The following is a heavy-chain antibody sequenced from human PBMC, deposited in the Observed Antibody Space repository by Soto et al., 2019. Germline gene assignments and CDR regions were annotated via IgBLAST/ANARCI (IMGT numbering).Heavy chain of an antibody. CDR3: AGAKLERRYYYYYYYMDV. CDR1: GGFISSGGYY. V-gene: IGHV4-31*03. Sequence: SETLSLTCTVSGGFISSGGYYWSWIRQHPGKGLEWIGYIYYSGSTYYNPSLKSRVTISVDTSKNQFSLKLGSVTAADTAVYYCAGAKLERRYYYYYYYMDVWGKGTTVTVSS. D-gene: IGHD1-1*01. CDR2: IYYSGST. J-gene: IGHJ6*03.